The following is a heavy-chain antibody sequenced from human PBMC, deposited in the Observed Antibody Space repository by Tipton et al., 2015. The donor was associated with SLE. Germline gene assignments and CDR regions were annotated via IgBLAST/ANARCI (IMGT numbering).Heavy chain of an antibody. CDR1: GGSISSSSYY. V-gene: IGHV4-39*07. CDR3: ARDGGVNDY. CDR2: IYYSGST. J-gene: IGHJ4*02. Sequence: LRLSCTVSGGSISSSSYYWGWIRQPPGKGLEWIGSIYYSGSTYYNPSLKRRVTISVDTSKNQFSLKLSSVTAADTAVYYCARDGGVNDYWGQGTLVTVSS. D-gene: IGHD2-8*01.